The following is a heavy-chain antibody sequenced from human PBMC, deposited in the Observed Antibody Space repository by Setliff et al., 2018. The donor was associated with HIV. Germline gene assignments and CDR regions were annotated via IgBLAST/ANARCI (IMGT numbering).Heavy chain of an antibody. D-gene: IGHD3-22*01. CDR2: TNPQSDIA. CDR3: VRVGPWYYARSGYLASWDY. J-gene: IGHJ4*02. V-gene: IGHV1-69*10. CDR1: GFTFNHYA. Sequence: GASVKVSCKASGFTFNHYALSWVRQAPGQRPKWMGGTNPQSDIANYAQRFQGRVTITADHSTTTTYMELTSLRADDTAVYYCVRVGPWYYARSGYLASWDYWGQGTLVTVSS.